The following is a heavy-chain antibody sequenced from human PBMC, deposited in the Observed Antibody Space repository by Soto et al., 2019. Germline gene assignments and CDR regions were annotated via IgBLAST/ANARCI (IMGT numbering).Heavy chain of an antibody. Sequence: GGSLRLSCAASGFTFSSYAMSWVRQAPGKGLEWVSAISGSGGSTYYADSVKGRFTISRDNAKNSLYLQMNSLRAEDTALYYCAKGYCTNGVCPSQYYYYYMDVWGKGTTVTVSS. CDR1: GFTFSSYA. CDR3: AKGYCTNGVCPSQYYYYYMDV. CDR2: ISGSGGST. D-gene: IGHD2-8*01. V-gene: IGHV3-23*01. J-gene: IGHJ6*03.